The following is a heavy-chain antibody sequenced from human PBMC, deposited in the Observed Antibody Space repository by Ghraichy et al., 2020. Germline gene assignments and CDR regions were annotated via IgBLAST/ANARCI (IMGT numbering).Heavy chain of an antibody. D-gene: IGHD6-19*01. Sequence: GESLNISCAASGFTFSSYWMHWVRQAPGKGLVWVSRINSDGSSTSYADSVKGRFTISRDNAKNTLYLQMNSLRAEGTAVYYCARGEAVAPDWYFDLWGRGTLVTVSS. J-gene: IGHJ2*01. V-gene: IGHV3-74*01. CDR2: INSDGSST. CDR3: ARGEAVAPDWYFDL. CDR1: GFTFSSYW.